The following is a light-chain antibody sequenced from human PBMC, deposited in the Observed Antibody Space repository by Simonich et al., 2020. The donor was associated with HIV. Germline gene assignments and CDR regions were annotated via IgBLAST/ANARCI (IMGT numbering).Light chain of an antibody. Sequence: EIVLTQSPATLSLSPGERATLSCSASQSVSSYLAWYQQKPGLAPRLLIYDASNRATGIPDRFSGSGSGTDFTLTISSLQAEDVAVYYCQQYYSSPLTFGGGTKVEIK. J-gene: IGKJ4*01. CDR1: QSVSSY. V-gene: IGKV3-11*01. CDR3: QQYYSSPLT. CDR2: DAS.